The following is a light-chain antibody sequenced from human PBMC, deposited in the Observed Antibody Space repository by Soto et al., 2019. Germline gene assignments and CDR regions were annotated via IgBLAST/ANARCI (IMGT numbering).Light chain of an antibody. J-gene: IGKJ1*01. CDR2: DAS. Sequence: NQLTHSPSSLSASVGLRLTITCLVSQGISSYFNWYRQKPGTAPKLLIYDASTLERGVPSRFSGSGSGTEFTLTISSLQPDDVATYYCKQYGGFSRTFGQGTKVDIK. V-gene: IGKV1-13*02. CDR1: QGISSY. CDR3: KQYGGFSRT.